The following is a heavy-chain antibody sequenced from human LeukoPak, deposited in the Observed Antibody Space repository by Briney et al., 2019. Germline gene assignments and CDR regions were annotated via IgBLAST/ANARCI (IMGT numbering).Heavy chain of an antibody. D-gene: IGHD4-11*01. V-gene: IGHV1-2*02. J-gene: IGHJ5*02. Sequence: GASVKVSCKASGYTFTGYYMHWVRQAPGQGLEWMGWINPNSGGTNYAQKFQGRVTMTRDTSISTAYMELSRLRSDDTAVYYCARVSNSNYDSAPIDWFDPWGQGTLVTVSS. CDR1: GYTFTGYY. CDR2: INPNSGGT. CDR3: ARVSNSNYDSAPIDWFDP.